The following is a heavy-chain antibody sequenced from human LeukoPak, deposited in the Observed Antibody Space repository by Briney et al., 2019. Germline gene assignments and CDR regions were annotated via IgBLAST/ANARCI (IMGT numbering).Heavy chain of an antibody. CDR1: GYTFTSYY. J-gene: IGHJ4*02. D-gene: IGHD2-2*02. Sequence: GASVKVSCKASGYTFTSYYMHWVRQAPGQGLEWMGIINPSGGSTSYAQKFQGRVTMTRDTSTSTVYMELSSLRSEDTAVYYCARDLDCSSTSCYMRWLDFDYWGQGTLVTVSS. V-gene: IGHV1-46*01. CDR2: INPSGGST. CDR3: ARDLDCSSTSCYMRWLDFDY.